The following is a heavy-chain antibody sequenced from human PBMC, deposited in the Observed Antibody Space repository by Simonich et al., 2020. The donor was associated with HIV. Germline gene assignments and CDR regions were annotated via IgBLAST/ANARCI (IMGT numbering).Heavy chain of an antibody. Sequence: QVQLQQWGAGLLKPSETLSLTCAVYGGPFSGYYWSWIRQPPGKGREWIGEINQSESTNYNPALNSRVSISADTSKKQFSLKLSSVTAADTAVYYCARIGPDYYRGYYYMDVWGKGTTVTVSS. CDR3: ARIGPDYYRGYYYMDV. V-gene: IGHV4-34*01. J-gene: IGHJ6*03. D-gene: IGHD3-10*01. CDR1: GGPFSGYY. CDR2: INQSEST.